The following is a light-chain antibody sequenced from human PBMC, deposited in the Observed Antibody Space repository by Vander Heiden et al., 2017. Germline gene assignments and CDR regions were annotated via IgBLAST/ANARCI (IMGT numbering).Light chain of an antibody. CDR2: DVN. J-gene: IGLJ2*01. CDR3: SSYAGSDNLI. V-gene: IGLV2-8*01. CDR1: DSAVGAYNY. Sequence: QSALTQPPSASGSLGQSVTISCTGSDSAVGAYNYVSWYQQHPGKAPKLMIHDVNMRPSGVPGRFSGSKSGNTASLTVNGLQAEDEGDYYCSSYAGSDNLIFGGGTKLTVL.